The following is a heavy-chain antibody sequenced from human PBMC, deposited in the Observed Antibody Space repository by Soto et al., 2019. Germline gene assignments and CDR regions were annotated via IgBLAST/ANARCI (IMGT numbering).Heavy chain of an antibody. CDR3: PTIRFLEWLSLPFSYSGMDV. V-gene: IGHV3-15*07. D-gene: IGHD3-3*01. Sequence: EVQLVESGGGLVKPGGSLRLSCAASGFTFSNAWMNWVRQAPGKGLEWVGRIKSKTDGGTTDYAAPVKGRFTISRDDSKNTLYLQMNSLKTEDTAVYYCPTIRFLEWLSLPFSYSGMDVWGQGTTVTVSS. J-gene: IGHJ6*02. CDR2: IKSKTDGGTT. CDR1: GFTFSNAW.